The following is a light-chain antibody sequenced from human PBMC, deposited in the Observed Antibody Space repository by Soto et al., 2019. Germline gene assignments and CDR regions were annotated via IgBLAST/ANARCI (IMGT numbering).Light chain of an antibody. CDR2: EVS. CDR3: SSYTTSGTAV. J-gene: IGLJ3*02. V-gene: IGLV2-14*01. Sequence: QSALTQPASVSGSPGQSITISCTGTSSDVGGYNYLSWYQQHPGKAPKVMIYEVSNRPSGVSNRFSVSKSGNTASLTISGLQDEDEADYFCSSYTTSGTAVFGGGTKVTVL. CDR1: SSDVGGYNY.